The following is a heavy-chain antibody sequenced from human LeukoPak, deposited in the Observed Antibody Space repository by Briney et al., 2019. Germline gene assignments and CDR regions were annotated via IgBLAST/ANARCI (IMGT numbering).Heavy chain of an antibody. CDR3: AKYSGSYSAYFDY. Sequence: GGSLRLSSAASGFTFSSYAMSWVRQAPGKGLEWVSAISGSGGSTYYADSVKGRFTISGDNSKNTLYLQMNSLRAEDTAVYYCAKYSGSYSAYFDYWGQGTLVTVSS. V-gene: IGHV3-23*01. J-gene: IGHJ4*02. CDR1: GFTFSSYA. CDR2: ISGSGGST. D-gene: IGHD1-26*01.